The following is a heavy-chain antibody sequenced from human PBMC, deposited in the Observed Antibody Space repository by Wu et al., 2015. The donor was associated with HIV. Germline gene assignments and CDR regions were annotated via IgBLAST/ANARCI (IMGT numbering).Heavy chain of an antibody. CDR2: INPNTDAT. CDR3: AREAHSGSSTGLDV. CDR1: GYRFTGYY. D-gene: IGHD2-2*01. V-gene: IGHV1-2*02. J-gene: IGHJ6*02. Sequence: QVHLVQSGAEVKKPGASVKVSCKASGYRFTGYYIHWVRQAPGQGLEWMGWINPNTDATDYAQNFQGRVTVTRDTSTSTLYMEMNSPSSEDTAVYYCAREAHSGSSTGLDVWGQGTTVSVSS.